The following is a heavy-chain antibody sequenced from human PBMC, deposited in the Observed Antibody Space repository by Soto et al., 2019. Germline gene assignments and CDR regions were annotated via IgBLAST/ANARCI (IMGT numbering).Heavy chain of an antibody. V-gene: IGHV1-69*01. CDR2: IIPIFGTA. D-gene: IGHD3-16*02. J-gene: IGHJ4*02. Sequence: QVQLVQSGAEVKKPGSSVKVSCKASGGTFSSYAISWVRQAPGQGLEWMGGIIPIFGTANYAQKFQGRVTITADESTSTAYMELSSLRSEDTAVYYCARLGASTQADYDYVWGSYRPNYFDYWGQGTLVTVSS. CDR1: GGTFSSYA. CDR3: ARLGASTQADYDYVWGSYRPNYFDY.